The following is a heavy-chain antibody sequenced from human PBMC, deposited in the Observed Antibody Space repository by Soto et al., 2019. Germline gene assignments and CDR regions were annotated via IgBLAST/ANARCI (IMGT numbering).Heavy chain of an antibody. CDR2: IYYSGST. V-gene: IGHV4-31*03. D-gene: IGHD3-10*01. CDR3: AANPITYTMVRGVIKGYFDY. Sequence: QVQLQESGPGLVEPSQTLSLTCTVSGGSISSGGYYWSWIRQHPGKGLEWIGYIYYSGSTYYNPSLKSRVTISVDTSKNQFSLKLSSVTAADTAVYYCAANPITYTMVRGVIKGYFDYWGQGTLVTVSS. J-gene: IGHJ4*02. CDR1: GGSISSGGYY.